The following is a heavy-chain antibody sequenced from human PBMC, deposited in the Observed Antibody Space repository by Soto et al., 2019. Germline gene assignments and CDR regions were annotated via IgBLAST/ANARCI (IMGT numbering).Heavy chain of an antibody. CDR2: IYYSGST. D-gene: IGHD6-13*01. J-gene: IGHJ4*02. CDR3: ARHPSIAAAGFDY. V-gene: IGHV4-39*01. CDR1: GGSISSSSYY. Sequence: SETLSLTCTVSGGSISSSSYYWGWIRQPPGKGLEWIGSIYYSGSTYYNPSLKSRVTISVDTSKNQFSLKLSSVPAADTAVYYCARHPSIAAAGFDYWGQGTLVTVYS.